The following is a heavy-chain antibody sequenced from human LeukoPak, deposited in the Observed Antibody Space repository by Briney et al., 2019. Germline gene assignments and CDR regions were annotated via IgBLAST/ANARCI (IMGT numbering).Heavy chain of an antibody. J-gene: IGHJ6*02. D-gene: IGHD3-9*01. CDR1: GGTFSSYA. Sequence: ASVKVSCKASGGTFSSYAISWVRQAPGQGLEWMGRIIPILGIANYAQKFQGSVTITADKSTSTAYMELSSLRSEDTAVYYCARDDPRNYDILTGYYREGHYYYGMDVWGQGTTVTVSS. V-gene: IGHV1-69*04. CDR2: IIPILGIA. CDR3: ARDDPRNYDILTGYYREGHYYYGMDV.